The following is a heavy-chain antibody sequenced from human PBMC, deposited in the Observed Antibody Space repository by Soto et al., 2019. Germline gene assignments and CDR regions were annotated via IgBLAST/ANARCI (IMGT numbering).Heavy chain of an antibody. CDR1: GTSLSTSGEG. CDR3: AHRQRTVVVGAPVDL. D-gene: IGHD2-15*01. J-gene: IGHJ5*02. Sequence: QITLRESGPTLVQPTQTLTLTCTLSGTSLSTSGEGVGWIRQPPGKALEWLALIYWDDDKRFSPSLKSRLAITRDISKNQVVMTMTDMAPEDTAIYYCAHRQRTVVVGAPVDLWGQGSQVTVSS. V-gene: IGHV2-5*02. CDR2: IYWDDDK.